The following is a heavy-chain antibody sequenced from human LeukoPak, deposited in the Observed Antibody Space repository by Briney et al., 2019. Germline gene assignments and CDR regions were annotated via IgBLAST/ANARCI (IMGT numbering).Heavy chain of an antibody. V-gene: IGHV1-24*01. J-gene: IGHJ4*02. D-gene: IGHD3-3*01. Sequence: ASVKVSCKVSGYTLTELSMHWVRQAPGKGLEWMGGFDPEDGETIYAQKFQGRVTMTEDTSTDTAYMELSRLRSDDTAVYYCARDNNKDFWSGYSNPDFDYWGQGTLVTVSS. CDR3: ARDNNKDFWSGYSNPDFDY. CDR1: GYTLTELS. CDR2: FDPEDGET.